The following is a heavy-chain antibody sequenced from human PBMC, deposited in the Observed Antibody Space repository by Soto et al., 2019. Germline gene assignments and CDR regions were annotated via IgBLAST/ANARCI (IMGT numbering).Heavy chain of an antibody. J-gene: IGHJ4*02. CDR2: IIPIFGTA. CDR3: ARESRYCSGGSCYFLPGIDY. Sequence: QVQLVQSGAEVKKGGSSVKVSCKASGGTFSSYAISWVRQAPGQGLEWMGGIIPIFGTANYAQKFQGRVTITADESTSTAYMELSSLRSEDTAVYYCARESRYCSGGSCYFLPGIDYWGQGTLVTVSS. D-gene: IGHD2-15*01. CDR1: GGTFSSYA. V-gene: IGHV1-69*12.